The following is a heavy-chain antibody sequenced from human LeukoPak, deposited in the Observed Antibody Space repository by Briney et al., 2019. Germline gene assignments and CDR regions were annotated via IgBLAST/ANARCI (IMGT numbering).Heavy chain of an antibody. D-gene: IGHD2-15*01. V-gene: IGHV4-59*01. CDR3: ARIHRYCSGGACYVLDN. Sequence: YYSGRTNYTPSFKSRITISVDTSRNQFSLQLSSVTAADTAVYYCARIHRYCSGGACYVLDNWGQGTLVAVSS. CDR2: YYSGRT. J-gene: IGHJ4*02.